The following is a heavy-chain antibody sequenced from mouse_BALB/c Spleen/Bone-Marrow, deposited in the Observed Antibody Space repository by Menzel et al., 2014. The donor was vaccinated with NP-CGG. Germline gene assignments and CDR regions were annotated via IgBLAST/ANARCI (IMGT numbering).Heavy chain of an antibody. D-gene: IGHD4-1*01. Sequence: VQLQESGAELVRPGASVKLSCEASGYTFTSYWINWVKQRPGQGLEWIGNIYPSDSYTNYNQTFKDKATLTVDKSSSTAYMQLSSPTSEDSAVYYCTRRLTGSYAMDYWGQGTSVTVSS. CDR1: GYTFTSYW. CDR3: TRRLTGSYAMDY. J-gene: IGHJ4*01. V-gene: IGHV1-69*02. CDR2: IYPSDSYT.